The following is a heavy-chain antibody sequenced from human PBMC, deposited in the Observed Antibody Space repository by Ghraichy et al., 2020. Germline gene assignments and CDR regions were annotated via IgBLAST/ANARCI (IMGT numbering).Heavy chain of an antibody. D-gene: IGHD1-26*01. Sequence: SETLSLTCAVYGGSFSGYYWSWIRQPPGKGLEWIGEINHSGSTNYNPSLKSRVTISVDTSKNQFSLKLSSVTAADTAVYYCARIVGATVYWGQGTLVTVSS. CDR3: ARIVGATVY. CDR2: INHSGST. V-gene: IGHV4-34*01. J-gene: IGHJ4*02. CDR1: GGSFSGYY.